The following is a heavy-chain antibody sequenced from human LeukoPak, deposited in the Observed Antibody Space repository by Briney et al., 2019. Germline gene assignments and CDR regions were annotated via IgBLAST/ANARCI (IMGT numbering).Heavy chain of an antibody. Sequence: SETLSLTCTVSGVSVSSGSYYWSWIRQPPGKGLEWIGYIYYSGSTNYNPSLKSRVTISVDTSKNQFSLKLSSVTAADTAVYYCARVNGDLILAFDYWGQGTLVTVSS. V-gene: IGHV4-61*01. CDR1: GVSVSSGSYY. J-gene: IGHJ4*02. CDR3: ARVNGDLILAFDY. CDR2: IYYSGST. D-gene: IGHD4-17*01.